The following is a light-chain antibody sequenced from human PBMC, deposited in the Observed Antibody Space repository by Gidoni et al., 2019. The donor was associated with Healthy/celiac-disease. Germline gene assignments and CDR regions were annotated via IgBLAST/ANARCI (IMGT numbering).Light chain of an antibody. Sequence: DIQMTQSPSSLSASVGDRVTITCRASQSISSYLNWYLQKPGKAPKLLIYAASSLQSGVPSRFSGSGSGTDFTLTISSLQPEDFATYYCQQSYSTLTYTFGQGTKLEIK. V-gene: IGKV1-39*01. CDR2: AAS. J-gene: IGKJ2*01. CDR1: QSISSY. CDR3: QQSYSTLTYT.